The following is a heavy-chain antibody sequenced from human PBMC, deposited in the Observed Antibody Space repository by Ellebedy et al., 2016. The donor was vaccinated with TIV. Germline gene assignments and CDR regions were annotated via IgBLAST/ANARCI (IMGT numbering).Heavy chain of an antibody. J-gene: IGHJ3*02. CDR2: IFHSGTS. CDR3: ARDSGEFLYSFNI. CDR1: GVSVSSSNW. D-gene: IGHD2-21*01. V-gene: IGHV4-4*02. Sequence: SETLSLXXDVSGVSVSSSNWWSWVRQSPGKGLEWIGEIFHSGTSTYNPSLKSRVTISRDTSKNQFSLKLTSVTAADTAVYYCARDSGEFLYSFNIWGQGTMVTVSS.